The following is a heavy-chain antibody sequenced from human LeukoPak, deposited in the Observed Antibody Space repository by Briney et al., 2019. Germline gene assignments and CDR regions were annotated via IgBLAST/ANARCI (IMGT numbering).Heavy chain of an antibody. CDR1: GGTFSSYA. J-gene: IGHJ6*02. CDR2: ISAYNGNT. CDR3: ARDTVYYDSSGYYLNYYYGMDV. Sequence: AASVKVSCKASGGTFSSYAISWVRQAPGQGLEWMGWISAYNGNTNYAQKLQGRVTMTTDTSTSTAYMELRSLRSDDTAVYYCARDTVYYDSSGYYLNYYYGMDVWGQGTTVTVSS. V-gene: IGHV1-18*01. D-gene: IGHD3-22*01.